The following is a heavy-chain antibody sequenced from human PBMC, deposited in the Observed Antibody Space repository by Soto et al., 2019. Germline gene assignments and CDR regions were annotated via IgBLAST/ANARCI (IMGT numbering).Heavy chain of an antibody. V-gene: IGHV4-34*01. CDR2: INHSGST. Sequence: SETLSLTCAVYGGSFSGYYWSWIRQPPGKGLEWIGEINHSGSTNYNPSLKSRVTISVDTSKNQFSLKLSSVTAADTAVYYCARGRNGSGSYYTVSEYWGQGTLVTVSS. CDR1: GGSFSGYY. J-gene: IGHJ4*02. CDR3: ARGRNGSGSYYTVSEY. D-gene: IGHD3-10*01.